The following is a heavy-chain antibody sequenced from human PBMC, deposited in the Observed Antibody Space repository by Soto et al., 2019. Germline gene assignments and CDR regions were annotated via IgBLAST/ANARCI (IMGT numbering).Heavy chain of an antibody. CDR3: TRDLNHDTGP. V-gene: IGHV4-39*01. D-gene: IGHD2-8*02. CDR2: IYYTGST. CDR1: GGPISSRNYY. J-gene: IGHJ5*02. Sequence: SETLSLTCTVSGGPISSRNYYWGWIRQPPGKGLEWIGSIYYTGSTSYNPSLRSRITISVDTSRNQFSLKLNSVTAADTALYYCTRDLNHDTGPWGQGTQVTVSS.